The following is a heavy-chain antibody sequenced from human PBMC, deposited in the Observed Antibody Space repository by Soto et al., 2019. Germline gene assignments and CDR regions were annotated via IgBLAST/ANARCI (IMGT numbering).Heavy chain of an antibody. D-gene: IGHD6-6*01. V-gene: IGHV3-49*03. CDR3: AKDSVEYTTSPTFDY. CDR2: IRSKAYGGTT. Sequence: PGGSLRLSCTASGFTFGDYAMSWFRQAPGKGLEWVGFIRSKAYGGTTEYAASVKGRFTISRDDSKSIAYLQMNSLRDEDTAVYYCAKDSVEYTTSPTFDYWGQGALVTVSS. CDR1: GFTFGDYA. J-gene: IGHJ4*02.